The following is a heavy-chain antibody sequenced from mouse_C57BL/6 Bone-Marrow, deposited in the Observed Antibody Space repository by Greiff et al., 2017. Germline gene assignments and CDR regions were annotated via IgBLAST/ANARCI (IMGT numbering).Heavy chain of an antibody. D-gene: IGHD1-3*01. CDR3: ARHGDNYKRANWYFDV. Sequence: HLVESGGDLVKPGGSLQLSCAASGFTFGSYGMSWVRQTPDTRLEWVATISSDGSYTYYPDSVKGRFTISRDNAKNTLYLQMSSLKSEDTSMYYCARHGDNYKRANWYFDVWGTGTTVTVSS. J-gene: IGHJ1*03. CDR2: ISSDGSYT. V-gene: IGHV5-6*01. CDR1: GFTFGSYG.